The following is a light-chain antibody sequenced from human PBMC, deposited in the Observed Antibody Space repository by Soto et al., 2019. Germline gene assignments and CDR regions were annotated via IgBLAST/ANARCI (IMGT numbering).Light chain of an antibody. J-gene: IGKJ5*01. Sequence: QSPNNLSAPVGDEVTITCRASQSIGSYLNWYQQKPGTAPKLLIYAASSLQGGVPSRFSGSGSGTAFTLTISSLHFGHVATYYCQQSYSTPIAFVQGTGL. CDR2: AAS. CDR3: QQSYSTPIA. CDR1: QSIGSY. V-gene: IGKV1-39*01.